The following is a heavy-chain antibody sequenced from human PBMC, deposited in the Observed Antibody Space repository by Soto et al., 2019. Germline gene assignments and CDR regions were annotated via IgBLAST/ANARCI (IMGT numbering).Heavy chain of an antibody. V-gene: IGHV4-59*01. CDR2: VYNSGST. J-gene: IGHJ4*02. D-gene: IGHD6-13*01. Sequence: SETLSLTCTVSGGSISSNYWTWIRQPPGKGLEWIGYVYNSGSTNYNPSLKSRVTISEDTSKSQFSLKVNSMTTADTAVYYCARYRREAVAGYTLDNWGQGILVTVSS. CDR1: GGSISSNY. CDR3: ARYRREAVAGYTLDN.